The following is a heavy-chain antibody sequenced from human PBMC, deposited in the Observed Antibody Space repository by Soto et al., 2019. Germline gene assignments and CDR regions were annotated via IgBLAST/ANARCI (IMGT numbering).Heavy chain of an antibody. V-gene: IGHV4-59*01. D-gene: IGHD6-19*01. CDR2: IYYSGST. CDR1: GGSISSYY. J-gene: IGHJ4*02. Sequence: PSETLSLTCTVSGGSISSYYWSWIRQPPGKGLDWVGYIYYSGSTNYNPSLKSRVTISVDTSKNQFSLNLSSVTAADTAVYYCARGQWLLHYDYWGQGTLVTVSS. CDR3: ARGQWLLHYDY.